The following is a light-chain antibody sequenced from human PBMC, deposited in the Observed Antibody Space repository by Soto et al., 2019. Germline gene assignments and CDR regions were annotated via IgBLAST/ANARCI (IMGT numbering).Light chain of an antibody. Sequence: DIQMTQSPSTLSAFVGDRFAITCRASQSINNLLAWYQQKPGKAPKLLIYKASSLEGGVPSRFSGNGSGTEFTLTISSLQPDDFATYYCQQYSSYSPFGGGTKVEIK. CDR3: QQYSSYSP. CDR1: QSINNL. V-gene: IGKV1-5*03. J-gene: IGKJ4*02. CDR2: KAS.